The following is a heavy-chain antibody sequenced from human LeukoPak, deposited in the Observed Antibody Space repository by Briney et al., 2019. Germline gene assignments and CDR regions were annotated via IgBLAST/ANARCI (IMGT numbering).Heavy chain of an antibody. CDR3: AKLRGGTSVDY. Sequence: PGGSLRLSCAASGFTFSSYGMHWVRQAPGKGLEWVAVISYDGSNKYYADSVKGRFTISRDNSKNTLYLQMNSLRAEDTAVYYCAKLRGGTSVDYWGQGTLVTVSS. CDR1: GFTFSSYG. J-gene: IGHJ4*02. V-gene: IGHV3-30*18. CDR2: ISYDGSNK. D-gene: IGHD1-1*01.